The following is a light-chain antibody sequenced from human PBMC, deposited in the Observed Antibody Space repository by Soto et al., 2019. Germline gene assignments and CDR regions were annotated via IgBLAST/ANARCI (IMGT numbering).Light chain of an antibody. CDR1: SGHSSYA. CDR3: QTWGTGTLF. J-gene: IGLJ2*01. V-gene: IGLV4-69*01. Sequence: QLVLTQSPSASASLGASVKLTCTLSSGHSSYAIAWHQQQPEKGPRYLMKLHSDGGHTKGDGIPDRFSGSSSGTERYLTISGLQSEEEADYYCQTWGTGTLFFGGGTKLTVL. CDR2: LHSDGGH.